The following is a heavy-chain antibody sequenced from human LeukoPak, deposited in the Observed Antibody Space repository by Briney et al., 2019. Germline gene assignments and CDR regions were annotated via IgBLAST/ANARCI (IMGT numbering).Heavy chain of an antibody. CDR3: ARLGYCSADGCQARDCFDH. V-gene: IGHV3-7*01. Sequence: GGSLRLSCTASGFTHSNYWMTWVRQAPGKGLEWVASMKQYGADEKYGDSVRGRLTISRDSAKNSLYLQMNSLRAENTAVYYSARLGYCSADGCQARDCFDHWGQGTLVTVSS. D-gene: IGHD2-15*01. CDR1: GFTHSNYW. J-gene: IGHJ5*02. CDR2: MKQYGADE.